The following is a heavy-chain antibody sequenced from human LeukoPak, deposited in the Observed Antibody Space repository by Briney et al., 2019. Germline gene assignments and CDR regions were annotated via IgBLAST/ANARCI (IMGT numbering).Heavy chain of an antibody. D-gene: IGHD3-10*01. Sequence: PGGSLRLSCAASGFTFSSYGMSWVRQAPGKGLEWVSAISGSGGSTYYADSVKGRFTISRDNSKNTLYLQMNSLRAEDTAVYYCAKDIDYYGSGSDIDYWGQGTLVTVSS. J-gene: IGHJ4*02. CDR2: ISGSGGST. V-gene: IGHV3-23*01. CDR1: GFTFSSYG. CDR3: AKDIDYYGSGSDIDY.